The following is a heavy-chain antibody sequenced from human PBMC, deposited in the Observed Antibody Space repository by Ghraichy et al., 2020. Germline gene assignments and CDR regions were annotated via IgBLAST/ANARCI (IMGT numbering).Heavy chain of an antibody. J-gene: IGHJ5*02. CDR3: TKDPPPSGSGKNWFDP. CDR1: GFTFSSYA. CDR2: ISGSGGIT. V-gene: IGHV3-23*01. D-gene: IGHD3-10*01. Sequence: GGSLRLSCAASGFTFSSYAMSWVRQAPGKGLEWVSAISGSGGITYHADSVKGRFTISRDNSKNTLYLQMNSLRVEDTAVYYCTKDPPPSGSGKNWFDPWGQGTLVTVSS.